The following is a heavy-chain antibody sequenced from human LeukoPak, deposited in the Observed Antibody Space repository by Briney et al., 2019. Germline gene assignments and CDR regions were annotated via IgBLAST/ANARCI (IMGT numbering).Heavy chain of an antibody. Sequence: SVKVSCKASGGTFSSYAISWVRQAPGQGLEWMGGIIPIFGTANYAQKFQGRVTITTDESTSTAYMELSSLRSEDTAVYYCAREKGIPAAKGYFDYWGQGTLVTVSS. J-gene: IGHJ4*02. CDR3: AREKGIPAAKGYFDY. V-gene: IGHV1-69*05. D-gene: IGHD2-2*01. CDR2: IIPIFGTA. CDR1: GGTFSSYA.